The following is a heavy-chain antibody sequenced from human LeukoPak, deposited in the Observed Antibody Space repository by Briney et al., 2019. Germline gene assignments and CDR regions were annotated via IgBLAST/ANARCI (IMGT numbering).Heavy chain of an antibody. CDR2: IYTSGST. D-gene: IGHD3-3*01. CDR1: GGSFSSGSYY. CDR3: ARAYYDFWSGSASAFDI. V-gene: IGHV4-61*02. Sequence: TSQTLSLTCTVSGGSFSSGSYYWSWIRQPAGKGLEWIVRIYTSGSTNYNPSLKSRLTISVNTSKNQFSLKLSSVAAADTAVYYCARAYYDFWSGSASAFDIWGQGTMVTVSS. J-gene: IGHJ3*02.